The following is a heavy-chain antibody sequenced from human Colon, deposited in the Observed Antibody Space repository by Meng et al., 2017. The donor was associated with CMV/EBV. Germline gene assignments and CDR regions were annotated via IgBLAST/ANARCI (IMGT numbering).Heavy chain of an antibody. V-gene: IGHV3-30*02. CDR2: LHFDGSIE. J-gene: IGHJ5*02. Sequence: GGSLRLSCAASGFNFNKFGMHWVRQAPGRGLEWVAFLHFDGSIEYYTDSVKGRFTISRDNSKNTLYLQMNSLRPEDTALYYCAKAHGDSDGSNWWSVYNWFDTWGQGSLVTVSS. CDR1: GFNFNKFG. CDR3: AKAHGDSDGSNWWSVYNWFDT. D-gene: IGHD2-8*02.